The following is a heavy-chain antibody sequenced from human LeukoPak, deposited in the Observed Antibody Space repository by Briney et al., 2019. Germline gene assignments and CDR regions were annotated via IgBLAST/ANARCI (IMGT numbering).Heavy chain of an antibody. CDR3: ARDLSDCGGDCYALYYYYYYMDV. V-gene: IGHV3-23*01. Sequence: GGSLRLSCAASGFTFSSYGMSWVRQAPGKGLEWVSAISGSGGRTYYADSVKGRFTISRDNSKNTLYLQMNSLRAEDTAVYYCARDLSDCGGDCYALYYYYYYMDVWGKGTTVTVSS. CDR1: GFTFSSYG. D-gene: IGHD2-21*02. CDR2: ISGSGGRT. J-gene: IGHJ6*03.